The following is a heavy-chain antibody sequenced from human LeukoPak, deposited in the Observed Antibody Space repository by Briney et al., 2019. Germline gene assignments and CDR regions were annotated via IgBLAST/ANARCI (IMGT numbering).Heavy chain of an antibody. CDR2: INHNGST. Sequence: SETLSLTCAVYGGSFSGYYWSWIRQPPGKGLEWVGEINHNGSTNYNPSLKSRVTISVDTSKNQFSLKLSSVTAADTAVYYCATLTYYYDSSGYYRPINWFDPWGQGTLVTVSS. CDR1: GGSFSGYY. CDR3: ATLTYYYDSSGYYRPINWFDP. J-gene: IGHJ5*02. V-gene: IGHV4-34*01. D-gene: IGHD3-22*01.